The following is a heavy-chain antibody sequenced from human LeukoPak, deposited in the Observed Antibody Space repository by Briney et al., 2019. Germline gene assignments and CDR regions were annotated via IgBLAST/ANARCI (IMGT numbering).Heavy chain of an antibody. V-gene: IGHV4-61*01. CDR3: ARVSAAGTGPDS. D-gene: IGHD6-13*01. J-gene: IGHJ4*02. CDR2: MSNSGHT. CDR1: GDSVSSGNYY. Sequence: SETLSLTCTVSGDSVSSGNYYWSWIRQPPGKGLEWIGFMSNSGHTDSTPSLKSRVTISLDTSKNQFSLKLNSVTAADTAVYYCARVSAAGTGPDSWGQGTLVTVSS.